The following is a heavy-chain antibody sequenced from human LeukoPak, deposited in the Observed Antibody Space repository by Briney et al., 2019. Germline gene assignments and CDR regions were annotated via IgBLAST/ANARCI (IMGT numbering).Heavy chain of an antibody. V-gene: IGHV3-30*04. Sequence: PGGSLRLSCEASGFTFSSYEMNWFRQAPGKGLEWVAVISYDGSNKYYADSVKGRFTISRDNSKNTLYLQMNSLRAEDTAVYYCARGGYQLLSPAGYWGQGTPVTVSS. CDR1: GFTFSSYE. CDR2: ISYDGSNK. D-gene: IGHD2-2*01. CDR3: ARGGYQLLSPAGY. J-gene: IGHJ4*02.